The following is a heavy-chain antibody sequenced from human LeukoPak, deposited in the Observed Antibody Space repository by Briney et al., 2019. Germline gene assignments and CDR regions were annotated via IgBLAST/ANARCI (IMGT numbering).Heavy chain of an antibody. D-gene: IGHD6-19*01. CDR2: INANSGTT. J-gene: IGHJ5*01. V-gene: IGHV3-23*01. CDR1: GFAFSFYA. CDR3: AKPISGGLAVTADWFHP. Sequence: PGGSLRLSCAASGFAFSFYAMSWLRQPPGKGLEWVSTINANSGTTSYAASVRGRFTISRDNSKNTLYLQVNTLRADDTATYYCAKPISGGLAVTADWFHPWGQGTLVFVSS.